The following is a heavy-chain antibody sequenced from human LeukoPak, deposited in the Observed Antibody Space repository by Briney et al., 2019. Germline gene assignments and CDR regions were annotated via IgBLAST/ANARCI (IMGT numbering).Heavy chain of an antibody. J-gene: IGHJ4*02. D-gene: IGHD3-22*01. V-gene: IGHV3-23*01. CDR3: AIMHGYYDGSGFWVQ. CDR2: ISPSGDRT. CDR1: GFTFSSYA. Sequence: GGSLRLSCAASGFTFSSYAMSWVRQAPGKGLEWVSFISPSGDRTSNADSVEGRFTISRDNTRNTLYLQMNSLRDEDTGVYYCAIMHGYYDGSGFWVQWGQGTLVTVSS.